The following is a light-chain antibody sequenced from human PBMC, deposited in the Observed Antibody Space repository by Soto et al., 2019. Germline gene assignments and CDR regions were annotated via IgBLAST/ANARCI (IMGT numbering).Light chain of an antibody. CDR2: DAS. V-gene: IGKV1-5*01. Sequence: DIQMTHSPSSLSASVEDRVIITCRASQSISNHLNWYQQKPGKAPKLLIYDASSLESGVPSRFSGSGSGTEFTLTISSLQPDDFATYYCQQYNSYSWTFGQGTKVDIK. CDR3: QQYNSYSWT. CDR1: QSISNH. J-gene: IGKJ1*01.